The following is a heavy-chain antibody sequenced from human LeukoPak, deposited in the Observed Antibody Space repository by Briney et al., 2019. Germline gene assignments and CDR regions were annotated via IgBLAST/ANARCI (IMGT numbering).Heavy chain of an antibody. CDR1: GGTFSSYA. D-gene: IGHD1-7*01. CDR3: ARERNWNWGV. V-gene: IGHV1-69*05. CDR2: IIPIFGSA. J-gene: IGHJ4*02. Sequence: SVKVSCKASGGTFSSYAISWVRQAPGQGLEWMGRIIPIFGSANYAQKFQGRVTITTDESTSTAYMELSSLRSEDTAVYYCARERNWNWGVWGQGTLVTVSS.